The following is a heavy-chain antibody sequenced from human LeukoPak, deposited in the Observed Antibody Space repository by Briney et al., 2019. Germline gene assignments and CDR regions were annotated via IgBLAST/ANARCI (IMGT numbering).Heavy chain of an antibody. V-gene: IGHV3-23*01. Sequence: GGSLRLSCTATGFIFSSYAMSWVRQAPGKGLQWVSAIRGSGDATYYADSVKGRFTISRDNSKNTLYLQMNSLRAEDTAVYYCAKGYDSSGYNYWGQGTLVTVSS. J-gene: IGHJ4*02. CDR1: GFIFSSYA. CDR3: AKGYDSSGYNY. D-gene: IGHD3-22*01. CDR2: IRGSGDAT.